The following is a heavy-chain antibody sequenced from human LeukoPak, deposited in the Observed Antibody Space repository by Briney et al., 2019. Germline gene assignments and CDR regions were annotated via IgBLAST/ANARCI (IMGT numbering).Heavy chain of an antibody. CDR1: GYTFTGYY. J-gene: IGHJ1*01. D-gene: IGHD1-26*01. V-gene: IGHV1-2*02. CDR2: INPNSGGT. Sequence: GASVKVSCKASGYTFTGYYMHWVRQAPGQGLEWMGWINPNSGGTNYAQKFQGRVTMTRDTSISTAYMELSRLRSDDTAVYYCATASGSYYAEYFQHWGQRTLVTVSS. CDR3: ATASGSYYAEYFQH.